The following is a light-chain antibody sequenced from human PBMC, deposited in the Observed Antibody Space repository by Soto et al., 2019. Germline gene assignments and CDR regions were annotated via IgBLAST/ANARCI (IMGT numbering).Light chain of an antibody. CDR3: GTWDSSLSAGV. J-gene: IGLJ3*02. CDR1: SSNIGNNY. CDR2: ENN. Sequence: QSVLTQPPSVSAAPGQKVTISCSGSSSNIGNNYVSWYQQLPGTAPKVLIYENNKRPSGIPDRFSGSKSGTSATLGITGLQTGDEDDYYCGTWDSSLSAGVFGGGTKLTVL. V-gene: IGLV1-51*02.